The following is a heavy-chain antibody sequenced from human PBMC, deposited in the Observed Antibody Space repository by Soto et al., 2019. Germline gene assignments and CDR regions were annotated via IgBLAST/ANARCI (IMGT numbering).Heavy chain of an antibody. CDR3: ARALAGSFDY. CDR2: TNYRSKWSS. CDR1: GDSVSSKIAT. Sequence: QRLSRTRALSGDSVSSKIATWSWISQAQWSGREWLGRTNYRSKWSSPYAVSLRGRINVSPESTKNQFCMMLTSLTPEDTAVYYCARALAGSFDYWGQGTLVTVSS. J-gene: IGHJ4*02. D-gene: IGHD6-19*01. V-gene: IGHV6-1*01.